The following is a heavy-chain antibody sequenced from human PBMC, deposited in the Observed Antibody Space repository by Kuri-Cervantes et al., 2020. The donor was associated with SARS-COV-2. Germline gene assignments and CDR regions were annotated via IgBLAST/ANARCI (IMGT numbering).Heavy chain of an antibody. V-gene: IGHV4-34*01. CDR3: ARSSIVGASHWFDP. Sequence: SETLSLTCAAYDGSFSGYYWSWIRQPPGKGLEYIGIIYYSGSTYYNPSLKSRVTISVDTSKNQFSLKLSSVTAADTAVYYCARSSIVGASHWFDPWGQGTLVTGSS. CDR2: IYYSGST. CDR1: DGSFSGYY. D-gene: IGHD1-26*01. J-gene: IGHJ5*02.